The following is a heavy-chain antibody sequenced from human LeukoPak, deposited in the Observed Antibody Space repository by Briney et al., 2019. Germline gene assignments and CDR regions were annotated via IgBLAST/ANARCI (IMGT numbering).Heavy chain of an antibody. V-gene: IGHV4-34*01. D-gene: IGHD5-24*01. CDR2: INHSGST. J-gene: IGHJ4*02. CDR1: GGSFSGYY. CDR3: ARRRDGYKKGTTDY. Sequence: SETLSLTCAVYGGSFSGYYWSWIRPPPGKGLEWIGEINHSGSTNYNPSLKSRVTISVDTSKNQFSLKLSSVTAADTAVYYCARRRDGYKKGTTDYWGQGTLVTVSS.